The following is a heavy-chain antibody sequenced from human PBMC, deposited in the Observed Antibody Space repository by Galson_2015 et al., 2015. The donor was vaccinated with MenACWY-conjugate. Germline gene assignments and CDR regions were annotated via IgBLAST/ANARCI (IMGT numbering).Heavy chain of an antibody. CDR1: GYIFTNYW. J-gene: IGHJ4*02. V-gene: IGHV5-51*01. D-gene: IGHD3-10*01. CDR2: IYPGDSDT. Sequence: QSGAEVKKPGESLQISCKGSGYIFTNYWIGWVRQMPGRGLEWMGIIYPGDSDTRYSPSFQGQVTISADKSITTAYLQWSSLKASDTAMFYCARQRGFGELLFDYWGQGTPVTVSS. CDR3: ARQRGFGELLFDY.